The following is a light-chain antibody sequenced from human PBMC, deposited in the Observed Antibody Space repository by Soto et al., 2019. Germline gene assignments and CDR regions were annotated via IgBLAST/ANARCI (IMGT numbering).Light chain of an antibody. J-gene: IGKJ5*01. CDR2: AAS. CDR3: QQLNSYPIT. Sequence: IQMTQSPSSLSASVGDRVTITCRASQSISSYLNWYQQKPGKAPKLLIYAASTLQSGVPSRFSGSGSGTEFTLTISRLQPEDFATYYCQQLNSYPITFGQGTRLEI. V-gene: IGKV1-9*01. CDR1: QSISSY.